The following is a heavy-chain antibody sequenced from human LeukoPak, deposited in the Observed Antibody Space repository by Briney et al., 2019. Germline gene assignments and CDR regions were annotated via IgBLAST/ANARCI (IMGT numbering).Heavy chain of an antibody. J-gene: IGHJ6*03. V-gene: IGHV4-34*01. D-gene: IGHD2-2*02. CDR3: ARGPYQLLYPYYYYYYMDV. CDR1: GGSFSGYY. Sequence: SETLSLTCAVYGGSFSGYYWSWVRQPPGKGLEWIGEINHSGSTNYNPSLKSQVTISVDTSKNQFSLKLSSVTAADTAVYYCARGPYQLLYPYYYYYYMDVWGKGTTVTVSS. CDR2: INHSGST.